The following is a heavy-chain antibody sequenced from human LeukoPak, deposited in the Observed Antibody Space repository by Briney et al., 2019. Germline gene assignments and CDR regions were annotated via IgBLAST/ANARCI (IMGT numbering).Heavy chain of an antibody. J-gene: IGHJ6*03. CDR3: AKMMGQRLYDYCMDV. CDR2: VSGSGDGT. D-gene: IGHD3-16*01. V-gene: IGHV3-23*01. CDR1: GFTFSNFA. Sequence: PGGSLRLSCAASGFTFSNFAMSWVRQAPGKGLEWVSAVSGSGDGTYYADSVKGRFTISRDNSKNTLYLQMNSLRAEDTAVYYCAKMMGQRLYDYCMDVWGKGTTVTVSS.